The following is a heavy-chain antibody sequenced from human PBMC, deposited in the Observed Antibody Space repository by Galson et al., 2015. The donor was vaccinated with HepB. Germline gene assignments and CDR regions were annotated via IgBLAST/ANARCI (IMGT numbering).Heavy chain of an antibody. V-gene: IGHV3-21*01. Sequence: SLRLSCAASGFTFSSYSMNWVRQAPGKGLEWVSSISSSSSYIYYADSVKGRFTISRDNAKNSLYLQMNSLRAEDTAVYYCARENYYDSSGYYFQGGIYYYYGMDVWGQGTTVTVSS. CDR3: ARENYYDSSGYYFQGGIYYYYGMDV. D-gene: IGHD3-22*01. CDR1: GFTFSSYS. J-gene: IGHJ6*02. CDR2: ISSSSSYI.